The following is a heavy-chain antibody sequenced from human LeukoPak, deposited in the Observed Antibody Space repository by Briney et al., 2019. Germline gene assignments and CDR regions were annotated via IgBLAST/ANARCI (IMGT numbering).Heavy chain of an antibody. CDR3: AKDRLWFGELADY. D-gene: IGHD3-10*01. J-gene: IGHJ4*02. Sequence: PGRSLRLSCAASGFTFDDYAMHWVRQARGKGLEWVSGISWNSGSIGYADSVKGRFTISRDNAKNSLYLQMNSLRAEDTAVYYCAKDRLWFGELADYWGQGTLVTVSS. CDR2: ISWNSGSI. CDR1: GFTFDDYA. V-gene: IGHV3-9*01.